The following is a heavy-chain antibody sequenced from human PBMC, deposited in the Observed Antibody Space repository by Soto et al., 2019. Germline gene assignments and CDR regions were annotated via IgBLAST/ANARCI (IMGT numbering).Heavy chain of an antibody. D-gene: IGHD6-19*01. J-gene: IGHJ5*02. V-gene: IGHV4-39*01. Sequence: QLQLQESGPGLVKPSETLSLTCTVSGGSISSSSYYWGWIRQPPGKGLEWIGSIYYSGSTYYNPSLQSRLTISLDTSKNQFSLNLSSVTAADTAVYCCASLFPRIAVAGSPPPCSWGQGTLVTVSS. CDR1: GGSISSSSYY. CDR2: IYYSGST. CDR3: ASLFPRIAVAGSPPPCS.